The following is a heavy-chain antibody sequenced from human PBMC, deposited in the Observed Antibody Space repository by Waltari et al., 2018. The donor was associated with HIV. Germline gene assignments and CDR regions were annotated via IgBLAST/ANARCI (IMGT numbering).Heavy chain of an antibody. CDR2: KSKTDGGTT. Sequence: KSKTDGGTTDSAAPVKGRLSVSRDDSKNTENLQMHSLKTEDTAVYYCNTMEMGTHRNYWSQGTVVTVSS. J-gene: IGHJ4*02. D-gene: IGHD1-7*01. V-gene: IGHV3-15*01. CDR3: NTMEMGTHRNY.